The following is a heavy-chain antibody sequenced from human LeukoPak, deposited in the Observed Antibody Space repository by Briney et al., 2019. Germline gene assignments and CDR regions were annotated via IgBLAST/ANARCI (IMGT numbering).Heavy chain of an antibody. V-gene: IGHV3-11*06. CDR1: GFTFSDYY. J-gene: IGHJ6*04. D-gene: IGHD3-10*01. CDR2: ISSSSSYT. Sequence: GGSLRLSCAASGFTFSDYYMSWIRQAPGKGPEWVSYISSSSSYTNYADSVKGRFTISRDNAKNSLYLQMNSLRAEDTAVYYCAREGQSGGMDVWGKGTTVTVSS. CDR3: AREGQSGGMDV.